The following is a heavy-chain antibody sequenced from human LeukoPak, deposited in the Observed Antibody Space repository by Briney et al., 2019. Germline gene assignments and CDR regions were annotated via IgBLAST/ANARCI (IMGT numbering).Heavy chain of an antibody. CDR1: GYTFTSYG. J-gene: IGHJ5*02. CDR3: ARLGYSSSSSSWFDP. V-gene: IGHV1-18*01. CDR2: ISAYNGNT. D-gene: IGHD6-6*01. Sequence: GSVKVSCKASGYTFTSYGISWVRQAPGQGLEWMGWISAYNGNTNYAQKLQGRVTMTTDTSTSTAYMELRSLRSDDTAVYYCARLGYSSSSSSWFDPWGQGTLVTVSS.